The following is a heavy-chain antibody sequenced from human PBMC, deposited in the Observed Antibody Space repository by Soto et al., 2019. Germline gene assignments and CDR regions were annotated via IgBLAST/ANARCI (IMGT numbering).Heavy chain of an antibody. J-gene: IGHJ4*02. CDR2: ISYDGSNK. Sequence: GGSLRLSCAASGFTFSSYAMHWVRQAPGKGLEWVAVISYDGSNKYYADSVKGRFTISRDNSKNTLYLQMNSLRAEDTAVYYCARALSSSGYYYLLGYWGQGTLVTVSS. V-gene: IGHV3-30-3*01. D-gene: IGHD3-22*01. CDR3: ARALSSSGYYYLLGY. CDR1: GFTFSSYA.